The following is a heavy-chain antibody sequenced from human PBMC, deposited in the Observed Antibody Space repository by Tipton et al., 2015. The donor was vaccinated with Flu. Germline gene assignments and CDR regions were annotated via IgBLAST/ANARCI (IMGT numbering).Heavy chain of an antibody. J-gene: IGHJ4*02. CDR3: ARGDGYNFDY. V-gene: IGHV4-38-2*02. CDR1: GYSISSGFY. Sequence: LRLSCTVSGYSISSGFYWGWIRQPPGKGLEWTGNIYHSGSTFYNPSLKSRVTISVDTSKNQFSLKLSSVTAADTAVYYCARGDGYNFDYWGQGTLVTVSS. D-gene: IGHD5-24*01. CDR2: IYHSGST.